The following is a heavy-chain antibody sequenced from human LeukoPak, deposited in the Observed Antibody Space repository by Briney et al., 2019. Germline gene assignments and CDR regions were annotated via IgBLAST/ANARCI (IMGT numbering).Heavy chain of an antibody. V-gene: IGHV1-8*03. CDR3: ARGSRDYGDYFLDNY. D-gene: IGHD4-17*01. CDR1: EYTFTSYA. J-gene: IGHJ4*02. CDR2: MNPNSGNT. Sequence: ASVKVSCKACEYTFTSYAMNWVRQDPGQGLEWMGRMNPNSGNTGYAQKLQGRVTITRNTSISTAYMELSSLRSEDTAVYYCARGSRDYGDYFLDNYWGQGTLVTVSS.